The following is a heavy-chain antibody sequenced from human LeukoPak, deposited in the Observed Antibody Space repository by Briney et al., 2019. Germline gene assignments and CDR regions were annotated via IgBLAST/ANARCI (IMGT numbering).Heavy chain of an antibody. CDR2: ISYDGSNK. D-gene: IGHD2-15*01. Sequence: GGSLRLSCAASGFTFSSYAMHWVRQAPGNGLEWVAVISYDGSNKYYADSVKGRFTISRDNSKNTLYLQMNSLRAEDTAVYYCARDRGLCSGGSCYYFDYWGQGTLVTVSS. CDR3: ARDRGLCSGGSCYYFDY. J-gene: IGHJ4*02. CDR1: GFTFSSYA. V-gene: IGHV3-30*04.